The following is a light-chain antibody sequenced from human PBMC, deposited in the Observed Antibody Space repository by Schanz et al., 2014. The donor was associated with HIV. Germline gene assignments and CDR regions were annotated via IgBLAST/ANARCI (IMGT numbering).Light chain of an antibody. Sequence: DIQMTQSPSSLSASVGARVTITCQASQDISNYLNWYQQKPGKAPKLLIFAASSLQSGVPSRFSGSGSGTDFTLTISSLQAEDLATYYCQQSYASVRTFGQGTKVEIK. CDR3: QQSYASVRT. CDR2: AAS. CDR1: QDISNY. J-gene: IGKJ2*01. V-gene: IGKV1-39*01.